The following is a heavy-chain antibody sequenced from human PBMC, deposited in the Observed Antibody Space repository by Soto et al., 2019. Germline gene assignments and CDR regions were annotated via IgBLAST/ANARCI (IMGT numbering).Heavy chain of an antibody. D-gene: IGHD1-1*01. CDR2: ISYDGNNK. V-gene: IGHV3-30-3*01. CDR3: ARDRDWKLDKYHYVLDV. Sequence: QVQLVESGGGVVQPGRSLRLSCAASGFTFSSYAMHWVRQAPGKGLEWVAVISYDGNNKYYADYVKGRFTISRDNSKNTLYLHMNSLRPEDTAVYYCARDRDWKLDKYHYVLDVWGQGTTVTVSS. CDR1: GFTFSSYA. J-gene: IGHJ6*02.